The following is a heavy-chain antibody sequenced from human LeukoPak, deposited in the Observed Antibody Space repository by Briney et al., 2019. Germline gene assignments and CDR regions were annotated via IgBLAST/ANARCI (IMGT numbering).Heavy chain of an antibody. CDR3: ARDARRDYPDAFDI. CDR2: IIPIFGTA. J-gene: IGHJ3*02. Sequence: ASVKVSCKASGGTFSSYAISWVRQAPGQGLEWMGGIIPIFGTANYAQKFQGRVTITADESTSTAYMELSSLRSEDTAVYYCARDARRDYPDAFDIWGQGTMVTVSS. CDR1: GGTFSSYA. V-gene: IGHV1-69*13. D-gene: IGHD4-11*01.